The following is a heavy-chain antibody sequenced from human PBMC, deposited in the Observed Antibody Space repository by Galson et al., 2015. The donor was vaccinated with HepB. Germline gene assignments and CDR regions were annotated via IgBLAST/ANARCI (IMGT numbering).Heavy chain of an antibody. V-gene: IGHV3-7*03. CDR3: ARDRSDSSGWYDPQGY. D-gene: IGHD6-19*01. CDR2: IKQDGSEK. Sequence: SLRLSCAASGFTFSSYWMSWVRQAPGKGLEWVANIKQDGSEKYYVDSVKGRFTISRDNAKNSLYLQMNSLRAEDTAVYYCARDRSDSSGWYDPQGYWGQGTLVTVSS. CDR1: GFTFSSYW. J-gene: IGHJ4*02.